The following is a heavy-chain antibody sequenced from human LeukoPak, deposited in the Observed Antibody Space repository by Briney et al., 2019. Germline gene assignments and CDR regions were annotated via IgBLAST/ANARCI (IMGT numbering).Heavy chain of an antibody. J-gene: IGHJ4*02. D-gene: IGHD3-10*01. CDR2: ITGSGGST. Sequence: GVFLRLSCAASGFTFSSYGMSWFRQAPGKGLEWLSAITGSGGSTYYADSVQGRFTISRDNSKNTLYLQMSSLRVEDTAVYYCAEVESSYCRIWGQGTLVT. V-gene: IGHV3-23*01. CDR3: AEVESSYCRI. CDR1: GFTFSSYG.